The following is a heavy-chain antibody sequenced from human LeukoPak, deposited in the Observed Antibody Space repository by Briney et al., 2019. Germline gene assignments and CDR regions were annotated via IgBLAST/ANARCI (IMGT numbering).Heavy chain of an antibody. J-gene: IGHJ4*02. CDR1: GFTFTDYY. D-gene: IGHD6-13*01. CDR2: ISGSSTYT. Sequence: GGSLKLSCAASGFTFTDYYMSWIRQAPGEGLEFVSYISGSSTYTNYADSVRGRFTISRDNAKNSLYLQMSSLRAEDTAVYYCARVSSRGYYFDSWGQGTVDPVSS. V-gene: IGHV3-11*06. CDR3: ARVSSRGYYFDS.